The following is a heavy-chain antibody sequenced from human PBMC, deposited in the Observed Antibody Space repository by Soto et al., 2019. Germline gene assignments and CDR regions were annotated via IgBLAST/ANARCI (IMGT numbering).Heavy chain of an antibody. CDR3: AKDVGRPGALRYCFDI. D-gene: IGHD3-16*02. V-gene: IGHV3-30*18. Sequence: QGQLLESGGGVVQPGRSLRLSCASSGFTFSNYAMHWFRQSPGKGLEWVAAISYDGTNEYYAASVEGRFTISRANSKNTLFIELNSLRPDDTAVYFCAKDVGRPGALRYCFDIWGQGTVVIASS. CDR1: GFTFSNYA. CDR2: ISYDGTNE. J-gene: IGHJ3*02.